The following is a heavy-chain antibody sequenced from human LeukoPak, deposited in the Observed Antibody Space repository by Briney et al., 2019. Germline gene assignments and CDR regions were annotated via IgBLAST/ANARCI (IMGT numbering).Heavy chain of an antibody. Sequence: PSETLSLTCAVSGYSIRSVYYWGWIRRPPGTGLEWIGTIDHSGSTYYNPSLRSRVTMSVDTPKNQFSLKLSSVTAADTAFYYCARNGGYGKFDYWGQGTLVTVSS. J-gene: IGHJ4*02. CDR3: ARNGGYGKFDY. D-gene: IGHD1-26*01. CDR2: IDHSGST. V-gene: IGHV4-38-2*01. CDR1: GYSIRSVYY.